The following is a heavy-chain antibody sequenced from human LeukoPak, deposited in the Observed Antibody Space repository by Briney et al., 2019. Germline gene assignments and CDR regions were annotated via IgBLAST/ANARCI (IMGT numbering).Heavy chain of an antibody. Sequence: PGGSLRLSCAASGFTFSSYGMHWVRQAPGKGLEWVAVIWYDGSNKYYADSVKGRFTISRDNSKNTLYLQMNSLRAEDTAMYYCARAPYYYGAVGFDYWGQGTLVTVSS. CDR1: GFTFSSYG. CDR3: ARAPYYYGAVGFDY. CDR2: IWYDGSNK. V-gene: IGHV3-33*01. D-gene: IGHD3-10*01. J-gene: IGHJ4*02.